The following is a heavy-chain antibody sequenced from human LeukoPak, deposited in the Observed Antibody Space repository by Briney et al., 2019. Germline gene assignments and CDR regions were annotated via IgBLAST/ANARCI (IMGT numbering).Heavy chain of an antibody. Sequence: SETLSLTCAVYGGSFSGYYWSWIRQPPGKGLEWIGEINHSGSTNYNPSLKSRVTISVDTSKNQFSLKLSSVTAADTAVYYCARVKRSSGWYRVYYYYYMDVWGKGTTVTVSS. CDR2: INHSGST. CDR1: GGSFSGYY. V-gene: IGHV4-34*01. CDR3: ARVKRSSGWYRVYYYYYMDV. D-gene: IGHD6-19*01. J-gene: IGHJ6*03.